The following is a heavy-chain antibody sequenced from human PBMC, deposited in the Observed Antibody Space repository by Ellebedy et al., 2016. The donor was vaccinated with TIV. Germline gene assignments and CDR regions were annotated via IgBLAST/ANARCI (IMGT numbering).Heavy chain of an antibody. D-gene: IGHD5-12*01. CDR1: GYSISSGYY. V-gene: IGHV4-38-2*02. CDR3: AGPYSGYEGGDY. J-gene: IGHJ4*02. Sequence: SETLSLXXTVSGYSISSGYYWGWIRQPPGKGLEWIGSIYHSGSTYYNPSLKSRVTISVDTSKNQFSLKLSSVTAADTAVYYCAGPYSGYEGGDYWGQGTLVTVSS. CDR2: IYHSGST.